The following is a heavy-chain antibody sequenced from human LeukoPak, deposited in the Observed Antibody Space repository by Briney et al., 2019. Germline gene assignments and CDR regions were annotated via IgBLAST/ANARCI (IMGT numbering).Heavy chain of an antibody. CDR3: ARGDFTRLLPDYYYYIDV. Sequence: SVKVSCKASGGTFSSYAISWVRQAPGQGLEWMGRIIPIFGTANYAQKFQGRVTITTDESTSTAYMELSSLRSEDTAVYYCARGDFTRLLPDYYYYIDVWGKGTTVTVSS. CDR1: GGTFSSYA. D-gene: IGHD2-15*01. CDR2: IIPIFGTA. J-gene: IGHJ6*03. V-gene: IGHV1-69*05.